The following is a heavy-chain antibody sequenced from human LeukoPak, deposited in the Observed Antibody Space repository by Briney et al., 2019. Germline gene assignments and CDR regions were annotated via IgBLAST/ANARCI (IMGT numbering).Heavy chain of an antibody. D-gene: IGHD1-26*01. CDR1: GGSISSGGYS. CDR3: ARVWGGSYFDY. V-gene: IGHV4-30-2*01. Sequence: SETLSLTCAVSGGSISSGGYSWSWIRQPPGKGLEWIGYIYHSGSTYYNPSLKSRVTISVDRSKNQFSLRLSSVTAADTAVFYCARVWGGSYFDYWGQGTLVTVSS. CDR2: IYHSGST. J-gene: IGHJ4*02.